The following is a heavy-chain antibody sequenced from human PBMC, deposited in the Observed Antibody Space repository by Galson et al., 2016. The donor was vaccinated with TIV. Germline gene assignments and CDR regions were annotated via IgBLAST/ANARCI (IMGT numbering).Heavy chain of an antibody. Sequence: SLRLSCAASGFSITNYGIHWVRQSPGRGLEAVGILRYNGNSNYYLESVKGRFTMSRDTSKNTVYLEMNSLRTEDTAVYYCVRDICTSVDCDPFDYWGQGTPVTASS. CDR2: LRYNGNSN. CDR1: GFSITNYG. D-gene: IGHD2-8*02. J-gene: IGHJ4*02. V-gene: IGHV3-30*19. CDR3: VRDICTSVDCDPFDY.